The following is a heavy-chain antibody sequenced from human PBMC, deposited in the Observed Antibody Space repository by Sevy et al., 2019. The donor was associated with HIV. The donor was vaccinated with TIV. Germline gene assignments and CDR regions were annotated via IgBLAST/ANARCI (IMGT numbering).Heavy chain of an antibody. J-gene: IGHJ5*02. CDR1: GGSISSADYY. V-gene: IGHV4-30-4*01. CDR2: IYYSGNT. Sequence: SETLFLTCTVSGGSISSADYYWSWIRQPPGKGLEWIGYIYYSGNTYYNPSLKSRFIISVDTSRNQFSLRLDSVTAADTAVYYCVRTVSNWFDPWGQGTLVTVSS. CDR3: VRTVSNWFDP. D-gene: IGHD4-17*01.